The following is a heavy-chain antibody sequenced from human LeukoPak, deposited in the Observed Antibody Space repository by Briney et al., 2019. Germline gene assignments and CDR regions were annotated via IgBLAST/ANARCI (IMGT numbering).Heavy chain of an antibody. CDR3: ARGSRITMIVVVIPVAAFGI. CDR1: GGSFSGYY. D-gene: IGHD3-22*01. Sequence: PSETLSLTCAVYGGSFSGYYWSWIRQPPGKGLEWIGEINHSGSTNYNPSLKSRVTISVDTSKNQFSLKLSSVTAADTAVYYCARGSRITMIVVVIPVAAFGIWGQGTMVTVSS. J-gene: IGHJ3*02. CDR2: INHSGST. V-gene: IGHV4-34*01.